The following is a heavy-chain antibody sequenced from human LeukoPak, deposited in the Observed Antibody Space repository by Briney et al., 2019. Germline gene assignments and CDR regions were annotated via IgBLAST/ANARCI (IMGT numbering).Heavy chain of an antibody. Sequence: QAGGSLRLSCAASGFTFSSYAMSWVRQAPGKGLEWVSAISGSGGSTYYADSVKGRFTISRDNSKNTLYLQMNSLRAEDTAVYYCAKDSHDYGGPHFDYWGQGTLVTVSS. CDR2: ISGSGGST. V-gene: IGHV3-23*01. CDR3: AKDSHDYGGPHFDY. J-gene: IGHJ4*02. CDR1: GFTFSSYA. D-gene: IGHD4/OR15-4a*01.